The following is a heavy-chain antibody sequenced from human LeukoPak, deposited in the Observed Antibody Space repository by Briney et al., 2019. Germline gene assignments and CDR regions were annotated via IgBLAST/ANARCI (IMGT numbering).Heavy chain of an antibody. V-gene: IGHV4-34*01. CDR1: GGPLSGYY. Sequence: PSETLSLTCAVFGGPLSGYYWSWIRQAPGKGLEWIGDINHSGSTDYNPSLKSRLTISVDRSKNQFSLNLTSVTAADTAVYYCARGRISGVAAPGTKAEYFLHWGQGTLVTVSS. D-gene: IGHD6-13*01. CDR3: ARGRISGVAAPGTKAEYFLH. CDR2: INHSGST. J-gene: IGHJ1*01.